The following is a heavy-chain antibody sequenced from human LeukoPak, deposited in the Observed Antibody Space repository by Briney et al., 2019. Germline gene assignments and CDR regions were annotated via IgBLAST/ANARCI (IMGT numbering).Heavy chain of an antibody. V-gene: IGHV3-7*05. Sequence: GGSLRLSCAASGFTSTSYLMTWVRQAPGKGLHWVANINHDGTDKNYADSVKGRFTISRDNAKRSVFLQMNSLRAEDTGLYYCAREDWGPRFDPRGQGTLVTVSS. CDR1: GFTSTSYL. CDR3: AREDWGPRFDP. CDR2: INHDGTDK. J-gene: IGHJ5*02. D-gene: IGHD7-27*01.